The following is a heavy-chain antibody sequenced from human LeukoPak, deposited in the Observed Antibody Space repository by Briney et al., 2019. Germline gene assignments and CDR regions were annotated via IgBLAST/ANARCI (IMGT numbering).Heavy chain of an antibody. J-gene: IGHJ6*03. V-gene: IGHV4-59*08. CDR3: ARQTEYQLPYYYYYMDV. CDR2: IYYSGST. CDR1: GGSLSSYY. D-gene: IGHD2-2*01. Sequence: PSQTLSFTCTVSGGSLSSYYWSWLGQAPGKGLEWIGYIYYSGSTKYNPSLTRRVTIPLEKSNNQFSLTLTCVPSPPPAVHYCARQTEYQLPYYYYYMDVWGKGTTVTVSS.